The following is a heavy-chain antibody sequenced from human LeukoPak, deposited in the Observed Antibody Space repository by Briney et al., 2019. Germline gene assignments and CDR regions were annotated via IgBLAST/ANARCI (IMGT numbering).Heavy chain of an antibody. CDR1: GGSISSSSYY. Sequence: PSETLSLTCTVSGGSISSSSYYWGWIRQPPGKGLEWIGSIYYSGSTYYNPSLKSRVTISVDTSKNQFSLKLSSVTAADTAVYYCASLHHYYDSSGWAGMDVWGQGTTVTVSS. J-gene: IGHJ6*02. CDR3: ASLHHYYDSSGWAGMDV. V-gene: IGHV4-39*07. D-gene: IGHD3-22*01. CDR2: IYYSGST.